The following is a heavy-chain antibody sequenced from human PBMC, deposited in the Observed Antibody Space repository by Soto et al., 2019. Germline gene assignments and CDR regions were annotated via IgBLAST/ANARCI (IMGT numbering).Heavy chain of an antibody. Sequence: EVQLLESGGGLVQPGGSLRLSCAASGFTFSSYAMSWVRQAPGKGLEWVSAISSSGGSTYYADSVKGRFTISRDNSKNTLYLQMNSLRAEDTAVYYCAKVLQSGGYDGGTLGYWGQGTLVTVSS. CDR3: AKVLQSGGYDGGTLGY. D-gene: IGHD5-12*01. CDR2: ISSSGGST. CDR1: GFTFSSYA. V-gene: IGHV3-23*01. J-gene: IGHJ4*02.